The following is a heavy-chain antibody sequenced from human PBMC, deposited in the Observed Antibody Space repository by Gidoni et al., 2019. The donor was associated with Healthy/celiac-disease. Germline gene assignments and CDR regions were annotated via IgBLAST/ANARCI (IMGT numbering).Heavy chain of an antibody. CDR1: GGSHSSSSYY. Sequence: QLQLQESGPGLVKPSETLSLTCPVYGGSHSSSSYYWGWIRQPPGKGLEWIGSIYYSGSTSYNPSLKSRVTISVDTSKNQFSLKLSSVTAADTAVYYCAEEKEANNWFDPWGQGTLVTVSS. CDR2: IYYSGST. J-gene: IGHJ5*02. CDR3: AEEKEANNWFDP. V-gene: IGHV4-39*01.